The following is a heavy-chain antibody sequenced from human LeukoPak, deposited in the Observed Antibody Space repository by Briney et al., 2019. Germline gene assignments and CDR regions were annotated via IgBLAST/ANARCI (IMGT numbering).Heavy chain of an antibody. V-gene: IGHV3-30*18. Sequence: RLTYATTGVTFSIYRMHQNRHPPVDGLNRLPIISYDGRNRYYAASVKGRLTICRDNSKITLYLQMISLRAEDTAVYYCAKILRFGHRDPMRYYFDHWGQGTLVTVSS. J-gene: IGHJ4*02. CDR2: ISYDGRNR. D-gene: IGHD3-16*01. CDR1: GVTFSIYR. CDR3: AKILRFGHRDPMRYYFDH.